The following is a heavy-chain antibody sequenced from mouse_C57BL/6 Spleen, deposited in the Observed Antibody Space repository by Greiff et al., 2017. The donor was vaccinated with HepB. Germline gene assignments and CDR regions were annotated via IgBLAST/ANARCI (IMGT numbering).Heavy chain of an antibody. CDR3: ARRDDSVWAMDY. Sequence: QVQLQQSGAELVKPGASVKISCTASGYAFSSYWMNWVKQRPGKGLEWIGQIYPGDGDTNYNGKFKGKATLTADKSSSTAYMQLSSLTSDDSAVYFCARRDDSVWAMDYWGQGTSVTVAS. CDR1: GYAFSSYW. J-gene: IGHJ4*01. CDR2: IYPGDGDT. D-gene: IGHD2-10*02. V-gene: IGHV1-80*01.